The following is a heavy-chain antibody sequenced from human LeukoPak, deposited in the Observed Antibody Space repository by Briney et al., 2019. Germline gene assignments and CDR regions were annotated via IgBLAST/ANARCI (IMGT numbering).Heavy chain of an antibody. Sequence: SETLSLTCAVYGGSFSGYYWSWIRQPPGKGLEWIGEINHSGSTNYNPSLKSRVTISVDTSKNQFSLKLSSVTAADTAVYYCARGNYYDSSGYKSIFDYWGQGTLVTVSS. CDR1: GGSFSGYY. J-gene: IGHJ4*02. V-gene: IGHV4-34*01. D-gene: IGHD3-22*01. CDR3: ARGNYYDSSGYKSIFDY. CDR2: INHSGST.